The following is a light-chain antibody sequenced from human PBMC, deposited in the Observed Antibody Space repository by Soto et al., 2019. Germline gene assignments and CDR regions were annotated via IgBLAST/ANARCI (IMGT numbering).Light chain of an antibody. CDR1: SSDVGGYNY. Sequence: QSALTQPPSASGSPGQSVTISCTGTSSDVGGYNYVSWYQQHPGKAPKLMIYEVSKRPSGVADRFSGSKSGNTASLTVSVLQAEDEAESCGSSYAGSSNHMGFGGGTQLT. J-gene: IGLJ2*01. V-gene: IGLV2-8*01. CDR2: EVS. CDR3: SSYAGSSNHMG.